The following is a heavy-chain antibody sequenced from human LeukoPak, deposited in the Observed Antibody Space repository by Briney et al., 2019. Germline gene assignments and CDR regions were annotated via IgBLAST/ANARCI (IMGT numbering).Heavy chain of an antibody. Sequence: SETLSLTCTVSGGSISSSSYSWTWIRQPPGKGLEWIGSIHYDGNTYYKPSLKSRVTISVDTSKNQFSLKLSSVTAADTAVYYCARVGGIQLWPYNWFDPWGQGTLVTVSS. V-gene: IGHV4-39*07. D-gene: IGHD5-18*01. CDR1: GGSISSSSYS. CDR3: ARVGGIQLWPYNWFDP. CDR2: IHYDGNT. J-gene: IGHJ5*02.